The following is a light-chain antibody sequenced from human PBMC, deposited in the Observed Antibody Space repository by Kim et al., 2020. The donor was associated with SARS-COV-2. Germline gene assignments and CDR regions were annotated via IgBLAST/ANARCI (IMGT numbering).Light chain of an antibody. CDR3: SSFTSSNTYV. V-gene: IGLV2-18*02. CDR1: SSDVGGYDR. Sequence: QSALTQPPSVSGSPGHSVTISCTGTSSDVGGYDRVTWYQQPPGTAPKVMIYEVTNRPSGVPDRFSGSKSGNTASLTISGLQAEDETDYYCSSFTSSNTYVFGTGTKVTVL. J-gene: IGLJ1*01. CDR2: EVT.